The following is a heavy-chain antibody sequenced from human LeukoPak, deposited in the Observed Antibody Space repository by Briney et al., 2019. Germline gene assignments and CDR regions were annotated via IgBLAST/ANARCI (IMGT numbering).Heavy chain of an antibody. Sequence: GGSLRLSCEGSGFSFSEYWMSWVRQAPGKGLEWVSAISGSGGSTYYADSVKGRFTISRDNSKNTLYLQMNSLRAEDTAVYYCAKGSGYSYVNFDYWGQGTLVTVSS. D-gene: IGHD5-18*01. V-gene: IGHV3-23*01. CDR3: AKGSGYSYVNFDY. CDR1: GFSFSEYW. J-gene: IGHJ4*02. CDR2: ISGSGGST.